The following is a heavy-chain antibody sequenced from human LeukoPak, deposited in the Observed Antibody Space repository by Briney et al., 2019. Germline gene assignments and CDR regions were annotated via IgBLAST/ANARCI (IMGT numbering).Heavy chain of an antibody. CDR2: ISSGGTNI. J-gene: IGHJ6*02. CDR3: ARALVLLWFGEEDYGMDV. D-gene: IGHD3-10*01. Sequence: GGSLRLSCAASGFTFSRYEVNWVRQAPGKGLEWVSYISSGGTNIYYADSVKGRFSISRDNAKNSLYLQMNSLRAEDTAVYYCARALVLLWFGEEDYGMDVWGQGTTVTVSS. V-gene: IGHV3-48*03. CDR1: GFTFSRYE.